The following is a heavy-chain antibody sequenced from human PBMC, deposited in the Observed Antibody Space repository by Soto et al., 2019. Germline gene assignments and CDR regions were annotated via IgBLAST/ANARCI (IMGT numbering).Heavy chain of an antibody. D-gene: IGHD1-26*01. V-gene: IGHV4-39*02. CDR2: TSFSGST. Sequence: SETLSLTCSVSGDSISSSRYYWGWIRQPPGKGLEWIGSTSFSGSTYYSPSLKSRVSISIDTSKNHFSLKLSSVTAADTAVYYCAREELENYFDYWGQGTLVTVSS. J-gene: IGHJ4*02. CDR1: GDSISSSRYY. CDR3: AREELENYFDY.